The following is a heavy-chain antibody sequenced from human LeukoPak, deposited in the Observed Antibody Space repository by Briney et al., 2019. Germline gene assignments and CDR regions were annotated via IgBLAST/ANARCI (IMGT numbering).Heavy chain of an antibody. J-gene: IGHJ4*02. CDR2: IYTSGST. CDR3: ARIRTDSSGYPYYFDY. D-gene: IGHD3-22*01. CDR1: GGSISSGSYY. V-gene: IGHV4-61*02. Sequence: SETLSLTCTVSGGSISSGSYYWSWIRQPAGKGLEWIGRIYTSGSTNYNPSLKSRVTISVDTSKNQFSLKLSSVTAADTAVYYCARIRTDSSGYPYYFDYWGQGTLVTVSS.